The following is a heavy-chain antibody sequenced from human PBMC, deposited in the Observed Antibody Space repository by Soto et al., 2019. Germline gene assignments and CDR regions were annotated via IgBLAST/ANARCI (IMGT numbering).Heavy chain of an antibody. Sequence: PSETLSVRCGGYGGWLRGYDWSGIGQPPGKGLEWIGEINHSGSTNYNPSLKSRVTISVDTSKNQFSLKLSSVTAADTAVYYCARGSSSGWYYYYGMDVWGQGTTVT. CDR2: INHSGST. V-gene: IGHV4-34*01. J-gene: IGHJ6*02. CDR1: GGWLRGYD. D-gene: IGHD6-19*01. CDR3: ARGSSSGWYYYYGMDV.